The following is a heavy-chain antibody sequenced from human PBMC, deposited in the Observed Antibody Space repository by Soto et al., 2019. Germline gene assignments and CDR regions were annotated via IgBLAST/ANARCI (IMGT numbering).Heavy chain of an antibody. CDR1: GYIFNDHY. CDR3: ARGQLVRGYRYYSSYGLDV. CDR2: INPNSGGT. D-gene: IGHD2-21*01. Sequence: ASVKVSCKASGYIFNDHYRHWVRQAPGQGLEWMGWINPNSGGTSYAQQFQGRVTMTRDTSIITAYMEISRLTSDDTALYYCARGQLVRGYRYYSSYGLDVWGQGTTVTVSS. J-gene: IGHJ6*02. V-gene: IGHV1-2*02.